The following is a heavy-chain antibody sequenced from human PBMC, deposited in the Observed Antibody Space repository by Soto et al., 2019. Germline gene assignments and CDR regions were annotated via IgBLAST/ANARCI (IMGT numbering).Heavy chain of an antibody. D-gene: IGHD6-6*01. V-gene: IGHV3-30-3*01. CDR1: GFTFSSYA. CDR2: ISYDGSNK. CDR3: ARAPLGYSSSHYYGMDV. J-gene: IGHJ6*02. Sequence: GGSLRLSCAASGFTFSSYAMRWVRQAPGKGLEWVAVISYDGSNKYYADSVKGRFTISRDNSKNTLYLQMNSLRAEDTAVYYCARAPLGYSSSHYYGMDVWGQGTTVTVSS.